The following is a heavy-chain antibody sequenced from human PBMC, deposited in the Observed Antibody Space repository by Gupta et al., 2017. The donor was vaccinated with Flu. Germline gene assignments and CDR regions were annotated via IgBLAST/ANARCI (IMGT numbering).Heavy chain of an antibody. CDR3: VKRSIAAAGTQFINYWDY. CDR1: GFPFRSYA. Sequence: QLVESGGGFVQPGGFLGLSCSASGFPFRSYAMHWVRQAPGKGLEYVSAIRSNGGSTYYADAVKGRFTISRDNSKNTLYLQRSSLRAEDTAVYYCVKRSIAAAGTQFINYWDYWGQGTLCTVSS. D-gene: IGHD6-13*01. V-gene: IGHV3-64D*06. J-gene: IGHJ4*02. CDR2: IRSNGGST.